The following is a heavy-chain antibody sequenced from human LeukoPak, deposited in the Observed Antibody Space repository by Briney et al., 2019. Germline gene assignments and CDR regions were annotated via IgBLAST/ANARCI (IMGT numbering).Heavy chain of an antibody. J-gene: IGHJ5*02. CDR2: IYYSGST. V-gene: IGHV4-59*11. Sequence: PSETLSLTCTVSGGSISSHYWSWIRQPPGKGLEWIGYIYYSGSTNYNPSLKSRVTISVDTSKNQFSLKLSSVTAADTAVYYCARDRHDFWSGVFDPWGQGTLVTDSS. D-gene: IGHD3-3*01. CDR3: ARDRHDFWSGVFDP. CDR1: GGSISSHY.